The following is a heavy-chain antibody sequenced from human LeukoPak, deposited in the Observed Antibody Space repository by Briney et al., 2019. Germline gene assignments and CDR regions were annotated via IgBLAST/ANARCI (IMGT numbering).Heavy chain of an antibody. J-gene: IGHJ5*02. Sequence: PSETLSLTCTVSGGSISSSSYYWSWIRQPPGKGLEWIGYIYYSGSTNYNPSLKSRVTISVDTSKNQFSLKLSSVTAADTAVYYCARDRGGNWFDPWGQGTLVTVSS. D-gene: IGHD5-24*01. CDR3: ARDRGGNWFDP. CDR2: IYYSGST. V-gene: IGHV4-61*01. CDR1: GGSISSSSYY.